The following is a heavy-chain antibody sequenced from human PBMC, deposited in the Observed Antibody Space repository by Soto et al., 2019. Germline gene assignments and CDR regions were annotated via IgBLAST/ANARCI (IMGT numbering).Heavy chain of an antibody. CDR2: INPNSGGT. D-gene: IGHD1-26*01. CDR1: GYTFTGYY. J-gene: IGHJ5*02. V-gene: IGHV1-2*02. CDR3: ARYIGRWGLRRFDP. Sequence: ASVKVSCKASGYTFTGYYMHWVRQAPGQGLEWMGWINPNSGGTNYAQKFQGRVTMTRDTSISTAYMELSRLRSDDTAVYYCARYIGRWGLRRFDPWGQGTLVTVSS.